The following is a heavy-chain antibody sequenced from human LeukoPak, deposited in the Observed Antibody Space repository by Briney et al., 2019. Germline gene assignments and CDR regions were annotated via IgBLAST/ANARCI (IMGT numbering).Heavy chain of an antibody. Sequence: GGSLRLSCAASGFTFSSHGMNWVRQAPGKGLEWVSGIGGSGGFITYYADSVKGRFTISRDNSKNTLYLQMNSLRAEDTAVYYCAKKGDLLVVVNYYYMDVWGKGTTVTISS. CDR2: IGGSGGFIT. CDR3: AKKGDLLVVVNYYYMDV. CDR1: GFTFSSHG. V-gene: IGHV3-23*01. D-gene: IGHD3-22*01. J-gene: IGHJ6*03.